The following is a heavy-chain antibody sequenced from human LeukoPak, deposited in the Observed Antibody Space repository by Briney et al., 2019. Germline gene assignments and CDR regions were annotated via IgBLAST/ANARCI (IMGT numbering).Heavy chain of an antibody. D-gene: IGHD5-12*01. CDR3: ARLGSFFDY. CDR1: GGSISGYY. Sequence: PSETLSLTCTVSGGSISGYYWSCIRQPPGKGLEWIGYIYYIGSTNYNPSLKSRVTISVDTSKNQFSLKLSSVTAADTAVYYCARLGSFFDYWGQGTLVTVSS. J-gene: IGHJ4*02. V-gene: IGHV4-59*01. CDR2: IYYIGST.